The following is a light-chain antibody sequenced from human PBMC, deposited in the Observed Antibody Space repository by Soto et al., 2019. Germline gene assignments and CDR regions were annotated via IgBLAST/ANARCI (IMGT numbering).Light chain of an antibody. CDR1: SSNIGAGYD. CDR2: GYN. J-gene: IGLJ2*01. Sequence: QPVLTQPPSVSGAPGQRVTISCTGGSSNIGAGYDVHWYQQLPGTAPKFLIYGYNNRPSGVPDRFSGSKSGTSASLAITGLQAEDEADYYCQSYDSSLSGAVFGGGTKLTVL. CDR3: QSYDSSLSGAV. V-gene: IGLV1-40*01.